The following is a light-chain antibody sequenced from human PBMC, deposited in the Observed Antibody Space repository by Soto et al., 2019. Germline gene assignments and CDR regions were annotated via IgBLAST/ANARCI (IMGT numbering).Light chain of an antibody. CDR2: GAS. Sequence: EIVLTQSPGTLSLSPGERATLSCRASQSVSSSYLAWYQQKPGQAPRLLIYGASCRATGIPDRFSGSGSGTDFTLTISRLEPEDFEVYYCQQYGSSTGLTFGGGTKVEIK. CDR1: QSVSSSY. J-gene: IGKJ4*01. CDR3: QQYGSSTGLT. V-gene: IGKV3-20*01.